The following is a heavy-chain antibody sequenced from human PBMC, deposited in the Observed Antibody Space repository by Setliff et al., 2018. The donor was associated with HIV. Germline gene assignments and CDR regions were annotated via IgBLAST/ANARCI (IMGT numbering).Heavy chain of an antibody. J-gene: IGHJ3*02. D-gene: IGHD1-1*01. V-gene: IGHV4-39*01. CDR1: GGSISRASFY. CDR3: ARERPFDI. Sequence: ASETLSLTCNVSGGSISRASFYWGWIRQPPGKGLEWIASIYYTGSTYYNVSLRSRVTISIDTSKNQFSLSLRSVTAADTAVYYCARERPFDIWGQGTMVTVSS. CDR2: IYYTGST.